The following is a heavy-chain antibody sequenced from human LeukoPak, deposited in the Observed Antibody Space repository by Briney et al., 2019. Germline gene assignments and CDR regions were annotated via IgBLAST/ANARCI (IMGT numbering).Heavy chain of an antibody. D-gene: IGHD1-14*01. CDR1: GFIFSTNG. Sequence: GGSLRLSCAASGFIFSTNGMHWIRQAPGKGLEWVSHISSSGRLMQYADSVRGRFTITRDNAQNFMSLQMNNLKPEDTAVYYCARDTDNGLDVWGRGTTVTVS. V-gene: IGHV3-21*04. J-gene: IGHJ6*02. CDR2: ISSSGRLM. CDR3: ARDTDNGLDV.